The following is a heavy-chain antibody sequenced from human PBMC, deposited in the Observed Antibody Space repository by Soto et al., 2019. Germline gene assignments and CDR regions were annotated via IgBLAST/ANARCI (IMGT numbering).Heavy chain of an antibody. V-gene: IGHV5-10-1*03. CDR2: IDPSDSYT. D-gene: IGHD2-21*01. J-gene: IGHJ6*02. CDR3: ARHSRAGIYYYGMDV. Sequence: EVQLVQSGAEVKKPGGSLRISCKGSGYSFTSYWISWVRQMPGKGLEWMGRIDPSDSYTNYSPSFQGHVTISADKSISTAYLQWSSLKASDTAMYYCARHSRAGIYYYGMDVWGQGTTVTVSS. CDR1: GYSFTSYW.